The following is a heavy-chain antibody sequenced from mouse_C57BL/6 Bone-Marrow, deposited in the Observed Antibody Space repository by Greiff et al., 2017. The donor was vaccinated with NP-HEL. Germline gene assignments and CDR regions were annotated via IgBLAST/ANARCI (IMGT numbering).Heavy chain of an antibody. D-gene: IGHD4-1*01. CDR1: GFTFSDYG. V-gene: IGHV5-17*01. CDR3: ARPGLDWYVDV. J-gene: IGHJ1*03. CDR2: ISSGSSTI. Sequence: EVKLVESGGGLVKPGGSLKLSCAASGFTFSDYGMHWVRQAPEKGLEWVAYISSGSSTIYYADTVKGRFTISRDNAKNTLFLQMTSLRSEDTAMYYCARPGLDWYVDVWGTGTTVTVSS.